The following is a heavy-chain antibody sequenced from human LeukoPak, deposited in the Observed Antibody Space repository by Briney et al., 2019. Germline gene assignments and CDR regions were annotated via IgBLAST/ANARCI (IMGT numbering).Heavy chain of an antibody. V-gene: IGHV3-13*05. J-gene: IGHJ6*04. D-gene: IGHD6-13*01. Sequence: GGSLRLSCAASGFTFSSYDMHWVRQAPGKGLEWVSAICTAGDPYYPGSVTGRFTISRENAKNSLYLQMNSLRAGDTAVYYCARGRDHSSSWYSVGMDVWGKGTTVTVSS. CDR1: GFTFSSYD. CDR3: ARGRDHSSSWYSVGMDV. CDR2: ICTAGDP.